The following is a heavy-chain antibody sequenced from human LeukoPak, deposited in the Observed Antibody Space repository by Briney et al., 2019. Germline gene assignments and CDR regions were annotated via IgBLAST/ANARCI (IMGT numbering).Heavy chain of an antibody. Sequence: SETLSLTCAVYGGSFSGYYWSWIRQPPGKGLEWIGEINHSGSTNYNPSLKSRVTISVDTSKNQFSLKLSSVTAADTAVYYCARESRPKGAAVAGFDYWGQGTLVTVSS. CDR3: ARESRPKGAAVAGFDY. V-gene: IGHV4-34*01. J-gene: IGHJ4*02. CDR1: GGSFSGYY. CDR2: INHSGST. D-gene: IGHD6-19*01.